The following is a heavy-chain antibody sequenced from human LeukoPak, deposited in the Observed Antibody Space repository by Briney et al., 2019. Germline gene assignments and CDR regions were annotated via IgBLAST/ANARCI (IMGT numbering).Heavy chain of an antibody. CDR3: AMWSYQAMDV. CDR1: GGTFSSYA. V-gene: IGHV1-69*05. J-gene: IGHJ6*03. CDR2: IIPIFGTA. D-gene: IGHD1-26*01. Sequence: ASVKVSCKASGGTFSSYAISWVRQAPGQGLEWMGGIIPIFGTASYAQKFQGRVTITTDESTSAAYMELSSLRSGDTAVYYCAMWSYQAMDVWGKGTTVTVSS.